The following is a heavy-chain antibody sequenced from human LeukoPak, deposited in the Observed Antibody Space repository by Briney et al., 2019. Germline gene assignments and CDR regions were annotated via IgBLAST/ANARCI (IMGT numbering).Heavy chain of an antibody. CDR2: ISISGSDI. CDR3: ARDPYSGSYGNYYYYYMDV. J-gene: IGHJ6*03. CDR1: GFTFSSYS. Sequence: GGSLRLSCAASGFTFSSYSMNWVRQAPGKGLEWVSYISISGSDIYYADSVKGRFTISRDNAKNSLYLQMNSLRAEDTAVYYCARDPYSGSYGNYYYYYMDVWGKGTTVTISS. V-gene: IGHV3-21*05. D-gene: IGHD1-26*01.